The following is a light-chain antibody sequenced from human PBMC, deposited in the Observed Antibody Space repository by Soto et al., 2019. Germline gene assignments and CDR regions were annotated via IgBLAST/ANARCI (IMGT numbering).Light chain of an antibody. V-gene: IGKV3-20*01. J-gene: IGKJ2*01. CDR2: GAS. CDR3: QQFDDSPPAFT. Sequence: ESVLTQSPGTLSLSPGERATLSCRASQTVSSRYLTWYEQKPGQAPRLLICGASIRATGIPDRFSGSRSGADFTLTISRLEPEDFAVYYCQQFDDSPPAFTFGQGTKLEI. CDR1: QTVSSRY.